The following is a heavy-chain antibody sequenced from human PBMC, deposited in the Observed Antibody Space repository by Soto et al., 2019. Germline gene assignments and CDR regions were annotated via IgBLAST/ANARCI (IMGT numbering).Heavy chain of an antibody. V-gene: IGHV4-30-2*01. CDR2: IYHSGST. J-gene: IGHJ6*02. CDR3: ARGSGYCSGGSCYSNYYYGMDV. CDR1: GGSISSGGYS. D-gene: IGHD2-15*01. Sequence: ASETLSLTCAVSGGSISSGGYSWSWIRQQPGKGKKWIGYIYHSGSTYYNPSLKSRVTISVDRSKNQFSLKLSSVTAADTAVYYCARGSGYCSGGSCYSNYYYGMDVWGQGTTVTVSS.